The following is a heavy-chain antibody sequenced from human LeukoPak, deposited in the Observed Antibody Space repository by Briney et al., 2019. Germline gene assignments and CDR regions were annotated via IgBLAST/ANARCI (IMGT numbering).Heavy chain of an antibody. J-gene: IGHJ5*02. Sequence: SETLSLTCAVYGGSFSGYYWSWIRQPPGKGLEWIGEINHSGSTNYNPSLKSRVTISVDTSKNQFSLKLSSVTAADTAVYYCARLYYYDSSGYVDPWGQGTLVTVSS. CDR3: ARLYYYDSSGYVDP. CDR1: GGSFSGYY. D-gene: IGHD3-22*01. CDR2: INHSGST. V-gene: IGHV4-34*01.